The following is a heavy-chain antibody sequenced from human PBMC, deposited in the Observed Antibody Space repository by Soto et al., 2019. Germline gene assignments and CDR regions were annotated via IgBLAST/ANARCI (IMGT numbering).Heavy chain of an antibody. CDR3: AYTGSGSYYYYGMDV. V-gene: IGHV4-30-2*01. CDR1: GGSISSGGYS. CDR2: IYHSGST. D-gene: IGHD1-26*01. Sequence: PSETLSLTCAVSGGSISSGGYSWSWIRQPPGKGLEWIGYIYHSGSTYYNPSPKSRVTISVDRSKNQFSLKLSSVTAADTAVYYCAYTGSGSYYYYGMDVWGQGTTVTVSS. J-gene: IGHJ6*02.